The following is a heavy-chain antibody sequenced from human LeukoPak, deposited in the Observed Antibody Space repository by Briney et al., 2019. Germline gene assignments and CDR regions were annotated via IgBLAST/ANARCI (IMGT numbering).Heavy chain of an antibody. J-gene: IGHJ6*03. CDR3: AKGRGWEASYYYYYMDV. Sequence: GRSLRLSCAASGFLFNEHGLHWVRQAPGKGLEWVAFIRYDGSNKYYTDSVKGRFTISRDNSKNTLYLQMNSLRAEDTAVYYCAKGRGWEASYYYYYMDVWGKGTTVTISS. D-gene: IGHD1-26*01. CDR2: IRYDGSNK. V-gene: IGHV3-30*02. CDR1: GFLFNEHG.